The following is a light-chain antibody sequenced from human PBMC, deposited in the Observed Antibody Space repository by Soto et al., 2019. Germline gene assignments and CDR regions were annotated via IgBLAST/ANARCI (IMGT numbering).Light chain of an antibody. CDR2: AAS. Sequence: AIRMTQSPSSFSASTGDRVTITCRASQGISSYLAWYQQKPGKAPKLLIYAASTLQSGVPSRFSGSGSGTDFTLTISCLQSEDFATYYCQQYYSYPRTFGQGNTVEIK. J-gene: IGKJ1*01. V-gene: IGKV1-8*01. CDR1: QGISSY. CDR3: QQYYSYPRT.